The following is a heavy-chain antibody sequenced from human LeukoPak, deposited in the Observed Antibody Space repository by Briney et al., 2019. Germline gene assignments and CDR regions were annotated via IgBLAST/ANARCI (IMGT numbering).Heavy chain of an antibody. Sequence: GGSLRLSCAASGFTFSSYSMNWVRQAPGKGLEWVSYIGSSSSAIYYADSVKGRFTISRDNAKNSLYLEMNSLRAEDTAVYYCARAAAASLGPHYWGQGTLVTVSS. CDR1: GFTFSSYS. CDR3: ARAAAASLGPHY. J-gene: IGHJ4*02. CDR2: IGSSSSAI. D-gene: IGHD6-13*01. V-gene: IGHV3-48*01.